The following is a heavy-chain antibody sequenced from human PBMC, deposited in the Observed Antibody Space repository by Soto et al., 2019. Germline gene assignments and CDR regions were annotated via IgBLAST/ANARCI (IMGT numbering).Heavy chain of an antibody. D-gene: IGHD3-22*01. CDR2: IGPESGAT. CDR1: GDSFTGHY. CDR3: GSGRRGQIVVFY. V-gene: IGHV1-2*02. Sequence: DSVKGSCKAAGDSFTGHYIHWVRQAPEQGPEWMGEIGPESGATRYAQKFQGRVTMTMDTSITTVYMELNNLRPDDTAIYYSGSGRRGQIVVFYWGAAIPETVFS. J-gene: IGHJ4*02.